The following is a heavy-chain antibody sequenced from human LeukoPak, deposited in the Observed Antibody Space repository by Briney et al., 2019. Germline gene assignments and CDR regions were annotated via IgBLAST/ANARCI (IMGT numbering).Heavy chain of an antibody. CDR2: INHSGST. Sequence: PSETLSLTCAVYGGSFSGYYLSWIRQPPGKGLEWIGEINHSGSTNYNPSLKSRVTISVDTSKNQFSLKLSSVTAADTAVYYCARRLPVGTSFWAWGQGTLVTVSS. D-gene: IGHD3-16*01. CDR3: ARRLPVGTSFWA. J-gene: IGHJ5*02. V-gene: IGHV4-34*01. CDR1: GGSFSGYY.